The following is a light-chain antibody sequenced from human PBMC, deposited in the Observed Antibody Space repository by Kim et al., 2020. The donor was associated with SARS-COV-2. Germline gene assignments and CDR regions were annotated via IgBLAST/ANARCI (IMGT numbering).Light chain of an antibody. CDR2: GNN. CDR3: LSHGSSLSVA. Sequence: GKRVTTSYRRSSSTYGAPFDVHWYQQLPGTVPNLLIYGNNNRPSGVPDRFSGSKSGTSASLAITGLQAEDEADYYCLSHGSSLSVAFGGGTQLTVL. CDR1: SSTYGAPFD. J-gene: IGLJ2*01. V-gene: IGLV1-40*01.